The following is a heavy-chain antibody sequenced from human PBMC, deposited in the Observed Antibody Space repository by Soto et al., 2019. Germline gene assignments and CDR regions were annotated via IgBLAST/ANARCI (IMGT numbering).Heavy chain of an antibody. CDR3: ARGRGGSYGGNSAHFDI. D-gene: IGHD4-17*01. Sequence: QVQLVESGGGVVQPGTSLRLSCEASGFTFSGFGMHLVRQAPGKGLEWVAVIWYDGSKKYYADCVKGRFTISRDNSKNALYLQMNSLRAEDTAVYYCARGRGGSYGGNSAHFDIWGQGTLVTVSS. CDR2: IWYDGSKK. V-gene: IGHV3-33*01. CDR1: GFTFSGFG. J-gene: IGHJ3*02.